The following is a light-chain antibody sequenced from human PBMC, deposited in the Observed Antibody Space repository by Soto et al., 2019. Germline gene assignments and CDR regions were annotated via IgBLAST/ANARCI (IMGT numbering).Light chain of an antibody. J-gene: IGKJ1*01. CDR2: GAS. CDR3: QQRSNWPPWT. CDR1: QDIRSS. Sequence: EIVMTQSPATLSVSPGERVTLSCRASQDIRSSLAWYQQKPGQAPRLLIYGASNRATGIPARFSGSGSGTDFTLTISSLEPEDFAVYYCQQRSNWPPWTFGQGTKVDIK. V-gene: IGKV3-11*01.